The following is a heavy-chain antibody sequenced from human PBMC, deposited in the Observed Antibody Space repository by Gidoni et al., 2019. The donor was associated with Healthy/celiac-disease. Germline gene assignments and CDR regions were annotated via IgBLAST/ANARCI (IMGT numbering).Heavy chain of an antibody. J-gene: IGHJ4*02. V-gene: IGHV4-39*01. CDR2: IYYSGST. CDR1: GGSISSSSYY. D-gene: IGHD3-22*01. CDR3: ARHDYYYDSSGFF. Sequence: QLQLQESGPGLVKPSETLSLTCTVSGGSISSSSYYWGWIRQPPGKGLEWIGSIYYSGSTYYNPSLKSRVTISVDTSKNQFSLKLSSVTAADTAVYYCARHDYYYDSSGFFWGQGTLVTVSS.